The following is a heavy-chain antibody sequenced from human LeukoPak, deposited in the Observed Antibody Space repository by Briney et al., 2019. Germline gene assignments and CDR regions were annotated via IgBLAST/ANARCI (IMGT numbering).Heavy chain of an antibody. V-gene: IGHV3-21*01. D-gene: IGHD3-3*01. J-gene: IGHJ5*02. CDR1: GFTFSSYS. CDR2: ISTSSSYK. Sequence: PGGSLRLSCVASGFTFSSYSMNWVRRAPGKGLEWVSSISTSSSYKYYADSVKGRFTISRDNAKNSLYLQMNSLRAEDTAVYYCAKDLRFFTGTFDPWGQGTLVTVSS. CDR3: AKDLRFFTGTFDP.